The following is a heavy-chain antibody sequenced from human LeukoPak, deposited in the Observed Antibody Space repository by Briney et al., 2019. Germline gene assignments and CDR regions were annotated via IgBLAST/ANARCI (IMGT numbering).Heavy chain of an antibody. Sequence: PGGSLRLSCAASGFTFSSYGMSWVRQAPGKGLEWVSAISGSGGGTYYADSVKGRFTISRDNAKNTLYLQMSSLRAEDTAVYYCARDFLHLGGWGQGTMVTVSS. D-gene: IGHD3-16*01. J-gene: IGHJ3*01. V-gene: IGHV3-23*01. CDR3: ARDFLHLGG. CDR1: GFTFSSYG. CDR2: ISGSGGGT.